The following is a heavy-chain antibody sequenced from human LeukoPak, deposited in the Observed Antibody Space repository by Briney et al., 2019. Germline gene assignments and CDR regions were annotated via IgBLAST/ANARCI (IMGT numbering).Heavy chain of an antibody. CDR1: GFTFSSDW. CDR2: INPAGSST. J-gene: IGHJ4*02. CDR3: ARGVRGSYGTDF. Sequence: PGGSLRLSCAASGFTFSSDWMHWVRQAPGQGLVWVSRINPAGSSTNYSDSVKGRFTISRDNAMNTLYLHLNSLRAEDTAVYYCARGVRGSYGTDFWGQGTLVTVSS. V-gene: IGHV3-74*01. D-gene: IGHD1-26*01.